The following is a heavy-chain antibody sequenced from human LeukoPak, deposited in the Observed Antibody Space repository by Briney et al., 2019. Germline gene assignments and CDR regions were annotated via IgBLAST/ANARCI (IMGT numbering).Heavy chain of an antibody. J-gene: IGHJ3*02. CDR2: ISSSSSYI. CDR3: AREFTYYDSSGDAFDI. Sequence: PGGSLRLSCAASGXTFSSYSMNWVRQAPGKGLEWVSSISSSSSYIYYADSVKGRFTISRDNAKNSLYLQMNSLRAEDTAVYYCAREFTYYDSSGDAFDIWGQGTMVTVSS. D-gene: IGHD3-22*01. CDR1: GXTFSSYS. V-gene: IGHV3-21*01.